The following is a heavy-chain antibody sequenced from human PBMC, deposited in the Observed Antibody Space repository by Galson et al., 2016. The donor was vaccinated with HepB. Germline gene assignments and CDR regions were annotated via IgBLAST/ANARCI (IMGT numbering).Heavy chain of an antibody. D-gene: IGHD3-3*01. J-gene: IGHJ4*02. Sequence: SLRLSCAASGFTFSSYPMHWVRQAPGKGLEWVAAISYDGGKKYHADSVRGRFTISRDNSKNTLYLQMNSLRPEDTAVYYCARGGHPKYDDFWSAYEDFDYWGQGTLVTVSS. V-gene: IGHV3-30-3*01. CDR3: ARGGHPKYDDFWSAYEDFDY. CDR2: ISYDGGKK. CDR1: GFTFSSYP.